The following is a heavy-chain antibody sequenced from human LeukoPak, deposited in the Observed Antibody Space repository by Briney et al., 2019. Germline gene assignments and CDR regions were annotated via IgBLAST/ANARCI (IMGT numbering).Heavy chain of an antibody. CDR2: IYTSGST. J-gene: IGHJ4*02. Sequence: PSETLSLTCTVSGDSISNYYWSWIRQPAGKGLEWIGRIYTSGSTNYNPSLKSRVTMSVDTSKNQFSLKLSSVTAADTAVYYCARSGYYYDSSAYYSDYWGQGTLVTASS. D-gene: IGHD3-22*01. V-gene: IGHV4-4*07. CDR1: GDSISNYY. CDR3: ARSGYYYDSSAYYSDY.